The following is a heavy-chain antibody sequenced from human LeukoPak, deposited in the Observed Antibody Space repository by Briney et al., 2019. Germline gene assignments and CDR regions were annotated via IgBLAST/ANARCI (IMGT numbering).Heavy chain of an antibody. CDR3: ARIRGPVCFDP. Sequence: SETLSLTCTVSGGSISGYYWSWIRQPPGEGLEWIGYIYYSGSTNYNPSLKSRVTISVDTSKHQVSLKLSSVTAADTAVYSCARIRGPVCFDPWGQGTLVSVSS. J-gene: IGHJ5*02. CDR1: GGSISGYY. V-gene: IGHV4-59*08. CDR2: IYYSGST. D-gene: IGHD5/OR15-5a*01.